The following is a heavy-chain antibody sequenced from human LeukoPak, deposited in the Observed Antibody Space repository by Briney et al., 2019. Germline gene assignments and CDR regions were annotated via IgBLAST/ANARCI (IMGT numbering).Heavy chain of an antibody. V-gene: IGHV3-21*04. Sequence: GGSLRLSCAASGFTFSSYSMNWVRQAPGKGLEWVSSISSSSSYIYYADSVKGRFTISRDNAKNSLYLQMNSLRAEDTALYYCAKDILPYNWNDGSGFDYWGQGTLVTVSS. CDR2: ISSSSSYI. CDR3: AKDILPYNWNDGSGFDY. CDR1: GFTFSSYS. D-gene: IGHD1-20*01. J-gene: IGHJ4*02.